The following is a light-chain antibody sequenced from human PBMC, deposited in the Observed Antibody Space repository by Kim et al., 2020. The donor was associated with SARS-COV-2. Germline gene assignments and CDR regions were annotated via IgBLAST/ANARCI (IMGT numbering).Light chain of an antibody. V-gene: IGKV2-30*02. CDR1: QSLVHSDGNTY. CDR3: MQGTHWPYT. Sequence: EVVMVQSPLSLPVTLGQPASISCRSSQSLVHSDGNTYLNWFLQRPGQSPRRLIYTVSNRASGVPDRFSGSGSGTDFTLRIGRVEAEDFGVYYCMQGTHWPYTLGQGTKLEI. CDR2: TVS. J-gene: IGKJ2*01.